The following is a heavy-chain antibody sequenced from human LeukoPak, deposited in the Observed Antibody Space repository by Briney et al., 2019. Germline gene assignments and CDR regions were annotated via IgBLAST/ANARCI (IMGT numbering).Heavy chain of an antibody. D-gene: IGHD1-14*01. CDR3: AKDPPDVYDY. V-gene: IGHV3-7*03. J-gene: IGHJ4*02. CDR2: IKQDGSEK. Sequence: GGSLRLSCAASGFTFSSYWMSWVRQAPGKGLEWVANIKQDGSEKYYVDSVKGRFTISRDNSKNTLYLQMNSLRAEDTAVYYCAKDPPDVYDYWGQGTLVTVSS. CDR1: GFTFSSYW.